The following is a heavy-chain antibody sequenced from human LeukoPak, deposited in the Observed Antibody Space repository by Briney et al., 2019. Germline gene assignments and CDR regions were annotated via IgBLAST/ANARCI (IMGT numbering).Heavy chain of an antibody. CDR1: GFTFNSYG. J-gene: IGHJ3*02. Sequence: GRSLRLSCAASGFTFNSYGMHWVRQAPGKGLEWVAVISYDGSNKYYADSVKGRFTISRDNSKNTLYLQMNSLRAEDTAVYYCARGRQEWSMVRNAFDIWGQGTMVTVSS. CDR3: ARGRQEWSMVRNAFDI. CDR2: ISYDGSNK. V-gene: IGHV3-30*03. D-gene: IGHD2-8*01.